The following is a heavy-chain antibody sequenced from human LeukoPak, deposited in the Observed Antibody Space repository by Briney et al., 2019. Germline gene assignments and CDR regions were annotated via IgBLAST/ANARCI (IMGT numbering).Heavy chain of an antibody. CDR3: ARAPGNDYYPYYYMDV. V-gene: IGHV4-59*01. CDR2: IYYSGST. D-gene: IGHD4/OR15-4a*01. Sequence: SETLSLTCTVSGGSISSYYWSWIRQPPGKGLEWIGYIYYSGSTNYNPSLKSRVTISVDTSKNQFSLKVNSVTAADTAVYYCARAPGNDYYPYYYMDVWGKGTPVTVSS. J-gene: IGHJ6*03. CDR1: GGSISSYY.